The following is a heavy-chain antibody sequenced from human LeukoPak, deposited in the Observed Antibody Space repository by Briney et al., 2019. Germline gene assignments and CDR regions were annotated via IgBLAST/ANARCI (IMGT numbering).Heavy chain of an antibody. CDR3: ASPLNYYDSSGRDY. D-gene: IGHD3-22*01. CDR1: GFTVRSNY. Sequence: GGSLRLSCAASGFTVRSNYMSWIRQAPGKGLEWVSYISSSGSTIYYADSVKGRFTISRDNAKNSLYLQMNSLRAEDTAVYYCASPLNYYDSSGRDYWGQGTLVTVSS. J-gene: IGHJ4*02. CDR2: ISSSGSTI. V-gene: IGHV3-11*04.